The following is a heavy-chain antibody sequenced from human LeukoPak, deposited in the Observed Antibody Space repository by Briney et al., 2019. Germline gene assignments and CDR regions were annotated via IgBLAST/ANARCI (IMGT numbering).Heavy chain of an antibody. CDR2: IYYSGST. CDR3: ARDRRGYGDFDY. J-gene: IGHJ4*02. CDR1: GGSISSGGYY. D-gene: IGHD3-22*01. Sequence: NPSETLSLTCTVSGGSISSGGYYWSWIRQHPGKGLEWIRYIYYSGSTYYSPSLKSRVSISVDTSKNQFSLKLSSVTAADTAVYYCARDRRGYGDFDYWGQGTLVTVSS. V-gene: IGHV4-31*03.